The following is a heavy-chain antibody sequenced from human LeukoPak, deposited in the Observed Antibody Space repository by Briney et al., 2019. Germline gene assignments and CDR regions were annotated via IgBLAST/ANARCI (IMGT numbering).Heavy chain of an antibody. Sequence: GGSLRLSCSASGFTFNRFYLHWVRQAPGKGLEFVSHISSNGATTYYADSVKGRFTISRDNSKNTLYLQMNSLRAEDTAVYYCATHYYDSSGYYSPDYWGQGTLVTVSS. V-gene: IGHV3-64*04. CDR1: GFTFNRFY. J-gene: IGHJ4*02. CDR2: ISSNGATT. CDR3: ATHYYDSSGYYSPDY. D-gene: IGHD3-22*01.